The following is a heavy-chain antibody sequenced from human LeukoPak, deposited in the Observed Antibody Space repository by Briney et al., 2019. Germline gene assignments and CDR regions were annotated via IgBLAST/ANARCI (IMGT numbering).Heavy chain of an antibody. CDR2: INHSGST. CDR1: GYSISSGYF. V-gene: IGHV4-38-2*02. D-gene: IGHD4-17*01. Sequence: SETLSLTCTVSGYSISSGYFWGWIRQPPGKGLEWIGEINHSGSTNYNPSLKSRVTISVDTSKNQFSLKLSSVTAADTAVYYCASPDYGDYGSFSYWGQGTLVTVSS. J-gene: IGHJ4*02. CDR3: ASPDYGDYGSFSY.